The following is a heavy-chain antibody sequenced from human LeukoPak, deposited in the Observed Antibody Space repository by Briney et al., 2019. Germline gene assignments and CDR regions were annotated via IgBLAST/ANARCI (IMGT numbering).Heavy chain of an antibody. CDR3: ARGVDDILTGYRYFDY. V-gene: IGHV4-30-2*01. Sequence: SQTLSLTCAVSGGSISSGGHSWSWIRQPPGKGLEWIGYIYHSGSTYYNPSLKSRVTISVDRSKNQFSLKLSSVTAADTAVYYCARGVDDILTGYRYFDYWGQGTLVTVSS. D-gene: IGHD3-9*01. CDR1: GGSISSGGHS. J-gene: IGHJ4*02. CDR2: IYHSGST.